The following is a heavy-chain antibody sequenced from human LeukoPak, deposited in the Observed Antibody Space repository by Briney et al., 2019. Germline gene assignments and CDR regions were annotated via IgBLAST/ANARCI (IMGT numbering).Heavy chain of an antibody. J-gene: IGHJ4*02. V-gene: IGHV4-34*01. CDR2: INHSGST. Sequence: SETLSLTCAVYGGSFSGYYWSWIRQPPGKGLEWIGEINHSGSTNYNPSLKSRVTISVDTSKNQFSLKLSSVTAADTAVYYCASQYCSSTSCYPHPYFDYWGQGTLVTVSS. CDR3: ASQYCSSTSCYPHPYFDY. D-gene: IGHD2-2*01. CDR1: GGSFSGYY.